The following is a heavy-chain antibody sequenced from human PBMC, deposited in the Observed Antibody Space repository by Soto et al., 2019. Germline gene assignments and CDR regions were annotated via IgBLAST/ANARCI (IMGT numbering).Heavy chain of an antibody. D-gene: IGHD3-22*01. Sequence: ASVKVSCKASGYTFTSYAMHWVRQAPGQRLEGMGWINAGNGNTKYSQKFQGRVTITRDTSASTAYMELSSLRSEDTAVYYCARDLTYYDSSGYGDYWGQGTLVTVSS. J-gene: IGHJ4*02. V-gene: IGHV1-3*01. CDR3: ARDLTYYDSSGYGDY. CDR1: GYTFTSYA. CDR2: INAGNGNT.